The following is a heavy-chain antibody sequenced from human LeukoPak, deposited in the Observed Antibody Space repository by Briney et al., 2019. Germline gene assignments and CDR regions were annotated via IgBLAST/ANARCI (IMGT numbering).Heavy chain of an antibody. CDR3: ARDRFYGDYAGVADY. D-gene: IGHD4-17*01. J-gene: IGHJ4*02. CDR1: GFTLSTSW. V-gene: IGHV3-7*01. CDR2: IKQDGIEK. Sequence: GGSLRLSCAASGFTLSTSWMGWVRQTPGKGLEWVANIKQDGIEKYYVESVRGRFTISRDNAKNSLFLQMNSLRAEDTAVYYCARDRFYGDYAGVADYWGQGTLVTVSS.